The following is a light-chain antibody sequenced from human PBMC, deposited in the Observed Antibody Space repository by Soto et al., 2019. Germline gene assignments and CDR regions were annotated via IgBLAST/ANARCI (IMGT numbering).Light chain of an antibody. V-gene: IGLV2-14*01. CDR2: DVS. CDR3: SSYTSSSTLL. Sequence: QSALTQPASVSGSPGQSITISCSGTSSDVGSYNYVSWYQQHPDRAPKLMIYDVSNRPSGVSNRFSGSKSRNTASLTISGLQAEDEADYYCSSYTSSSTLLFGGGTKVTVL. CDR1: SSDVGSYNY. J-gene: IGLJ2*01.